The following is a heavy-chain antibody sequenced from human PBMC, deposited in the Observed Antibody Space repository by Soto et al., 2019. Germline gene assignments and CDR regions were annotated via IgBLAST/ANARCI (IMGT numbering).Heavy chain of an antibody. CDR2: ISYDGSNK. Sequence: PGGSLRLSCAASGFTFNNYAMHWVRQAPGKGLEWVALISYDGSNKYYADSVKGRFTISRDNSKNTLCLQMNSLRAEDTALYYCARDPLWGTAMVLWYFDLWGRGTLVTVSS. D-gene: IGHD5-18*01. J-gene: IGHJ2*01. CDR3: ARDPLWGTAMVLWYFDL. CDR1: GFTFNNYA. V-gene: IGHV3-30-3*01.